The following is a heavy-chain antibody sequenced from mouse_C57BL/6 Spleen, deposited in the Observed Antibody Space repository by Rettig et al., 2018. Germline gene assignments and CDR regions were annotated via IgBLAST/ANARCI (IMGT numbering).Heavy chain of an antibody. V-gene: IGHV9-3*01. J-gene: IGHJ1*03. CDR3: ARDSNWYFDV. D-gene: IGHD2-5*01. CDR2: INTNSGVP. Sequence: QIQLVQSGPELKKPGETVKISCKASGYTFTTYGMSWVKQAPGKGLKWMGWINTNSGVPTKADDFKGRFAFSLETSASTAYLKINNLKNEDTATYFCARDSNWYFDVWGTGTTVTVSS. CDR1: GYTFTTYG.